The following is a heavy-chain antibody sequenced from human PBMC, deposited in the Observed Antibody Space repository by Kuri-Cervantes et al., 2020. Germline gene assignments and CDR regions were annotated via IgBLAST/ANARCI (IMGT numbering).Heavy chain of an antibody. CDR2: INPNSGGT. Sequence: ASVKVSCKASGYTFTGYYMHWVRQAPGQGLEWMGWINPNSGGTNYAQKFQGWVTMTRDTSISTAYMELSSLRSEDTAVYYCARALGTGGWRDWGQGTLVTVSS. D-gene: IGHD7-27*01. CDR1: GYTFTGYY. V-gene: IGHV1-2*04. J-gene: IGHJ4*02. CDR3: ARALGTGGWRD.